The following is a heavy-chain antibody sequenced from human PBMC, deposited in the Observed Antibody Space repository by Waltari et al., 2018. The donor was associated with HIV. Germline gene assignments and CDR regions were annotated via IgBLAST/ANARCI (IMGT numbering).Heavy chain of an antibody. J-gene: IGHJ4*02. V-gene: IGHV4-34*01. CDR3: ARVPTLVYFDY. CDR2: VNDRGST. CDR1: GGSFSGYH. Sequence: QVQLQQWGAGLLKTSETLSLTCAAYGGSFSGYHWRWIRQPAVKGLVWIGEVNDRGSTKSNPSLRSRATISADTSKNQFSLELGSVTAADSAVYYCARVPTLVYFDYWGQGNLVTVSS. D-gene: IGHD2-8*02.